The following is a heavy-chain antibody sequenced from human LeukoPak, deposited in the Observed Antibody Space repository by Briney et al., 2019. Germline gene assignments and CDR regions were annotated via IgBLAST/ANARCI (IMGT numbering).Heavy chain of an antibody. D-gene: IGHD5-18*01. CDR1: GGSISSSPYY. Sequence: PSETLSLTCTVSGGSISSSPYYWGWIRQPPGKGLEWIGSVYYSGTTHYNPSLESRVTISVDTSKNQFSLKLASVTAADTAIYYCAKGAGGFSYYNWFDPWGQGTLVTVSS. CDR3: AKGAGGFSYYNWFDP. CDR2: VYYSGTT. J-gene: IGHJ5*02. V-gene: IGHV4-39*07.